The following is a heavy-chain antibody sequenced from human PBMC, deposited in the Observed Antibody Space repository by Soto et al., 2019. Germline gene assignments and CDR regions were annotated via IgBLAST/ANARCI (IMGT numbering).Heavy chain of an antibody. CDR1: GGSISSGGYY. V-gene: IGHV4-31*03. Sequence: QVQLQESGPGLVKPSQTLSLTCTVSGGSISSGGYYWSWIRQHPGKGLEGIGYIYYSGSTYYNPSLKSRVTISVDTSKNQFSLKLSSVTAADTAVYYCARVSVNSGPRGGYYGMDVWGQGTTVTVSS. CDR2: IYYSGST. J-gene: IGHJ6*02. CDR3: ARVSVNSGPRGGYYGMDV. D-gene: IGHD5-12*01.